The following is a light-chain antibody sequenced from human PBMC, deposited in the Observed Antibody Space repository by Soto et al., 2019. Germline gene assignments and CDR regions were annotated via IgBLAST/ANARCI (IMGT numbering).Light chain of an antibody. J-gene: IGLJ3*02. Sequence: QSVLTQPASVSGSPGQSITISCTGTSSDVGGYNYVSWYQQHPGKAPKLMIYDVSNRPSGVSNRFSGSKSGNTAALTMSGLRAEDEADYYCSSYTSSSTRVFGGGTKLTVL. CDR1: SSDVGGYNY. CDR2: DVS. CDR3: SSYTSSSTRV. V-gene: IGLV2-14*01.